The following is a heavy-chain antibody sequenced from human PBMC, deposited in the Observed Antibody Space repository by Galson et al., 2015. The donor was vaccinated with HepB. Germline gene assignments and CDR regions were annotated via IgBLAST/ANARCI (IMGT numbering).Heavy chain of an antibody. CDR2: IYSGGST. D-gene: IGHD3-22*01. J-gene: IGHJ4*02. V-gene: IGHV3-66*01. CDR1: GFTVSSNY. CDR3: ASSHPFEGYYYDSSGI. Sequence: SLRLSCAASGFTVSSNYMSWVRQAPGKGLEWVSVIYSGGSTYYADSVKGRFTISRDNSKNTLYLQMNSLRAEDTAVYYCASSHPFEGYYYDSSGIWGQGTLVTVSS.